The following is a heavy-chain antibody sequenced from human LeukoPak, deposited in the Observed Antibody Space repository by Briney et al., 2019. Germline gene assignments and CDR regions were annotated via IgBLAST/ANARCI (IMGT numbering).Heavy chain of an antibody. Sequence: SETLSLTCTVSGGSISSGSYYWSWIRQPAGKGLEWIARIYTSGSTNYNPSLKSRVTISVDTSKNQFSLKLSSVTAADTAEYYCARGSSSGSYYYWGQGTLVTVPS. D-gene: IGHD1-26*01. CDR3: ARGSSSGSYYY. V-gene: IGHV4-61*02. CDR1: GGSISSGSYY. J-gene: IGHJ4*02. CDR2: IYTSGST.